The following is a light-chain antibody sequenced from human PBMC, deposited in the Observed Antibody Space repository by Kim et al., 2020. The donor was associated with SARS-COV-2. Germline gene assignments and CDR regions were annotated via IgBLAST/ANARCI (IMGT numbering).Light chain of an antibody. J-gene: IGLJ2*01. CDR1: SSDVGGYNY. CDR2: EVS. Sequence: QSVLTQPPSASGSPGQSVTISCTGTSSDVGGYNYVSWYQQHPGKAPKLMIYEVSKRPSGVPDRFSGSKSGNTASLTVSGLQAEDEADYYCSSYAGRLVVFGGGTQLTVL. V-gene: IGLV2-8*01. CDR3: SSYAGRLVV.